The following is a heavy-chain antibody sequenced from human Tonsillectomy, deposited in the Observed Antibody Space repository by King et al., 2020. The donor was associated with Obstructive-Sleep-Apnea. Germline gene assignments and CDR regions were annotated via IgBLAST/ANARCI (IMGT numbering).Heavy chain of an antibody. CDR2: ISGTSTYI. Sequence: VQLVESGGGQVKPGESLRLSCAASGFTFGSHTMNWVRQAPGKGLEWVSSISGTSTYIYYADSLQGRFTISRDNAKNSLYLHVSSLRAEDTAVYYCARDYITVTRGALFDYWGQGTLVTVSS. J-gene: IGHJ4*02. V-gene: IGHV3-21*06. D-gene: IGHD3-10*01. CDR1: GFTFGSHT. CDR3: ARDYITVTRGALFDY.